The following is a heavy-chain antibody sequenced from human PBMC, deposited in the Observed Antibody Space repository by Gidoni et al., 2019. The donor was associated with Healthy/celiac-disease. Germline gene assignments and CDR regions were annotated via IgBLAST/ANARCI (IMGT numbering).Heavy chain of an antibody. Sequence: QLQLQESGPGLVKPSETLSLTCTVSGGSISSSSYYWGWIRKPPGKGLEWIGSIYYRGRTYDNPALKSRVTISVDTSKNQFALKLSSVTAAETAVYDCARHGVLLWFGGGGGYGMDVWGQGTTVTVSS. J-gene: IGHJ6*02. V-gene: IGHV4-39*01. CDR1: GGSISSSSYY. CDR2: IYYRGRT. D-gene: IGHD3-10*01. CDR3: ARHGVLLWFGGGGGYGMDV.